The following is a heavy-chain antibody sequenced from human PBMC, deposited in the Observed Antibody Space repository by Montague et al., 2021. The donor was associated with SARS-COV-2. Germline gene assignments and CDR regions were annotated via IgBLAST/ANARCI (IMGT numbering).Heavy chain of an antibody. Sequence: SETLSLTCAVSGGSFSSYYWSWIRQPPEKGQEWMGEINQSGRTNNNPYLKSRVIISVDTSKNQFSLKLSAVAAAATAVYYCSRRGSVVVGVAVSAEFDYWGQGILVIVSS. D-gene: IGHD2-15*01. CDR3: SRRGSVVVGVAVSAEFDY. CDR2: INQSGRT. J-gene: IGHJ4*02. CDR1: GGSFSSYY. V-gene: IGHV4-34*01.